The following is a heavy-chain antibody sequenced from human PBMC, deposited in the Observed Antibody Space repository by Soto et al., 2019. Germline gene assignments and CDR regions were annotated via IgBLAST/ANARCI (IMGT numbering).Heavy chain of an antibody. CDR2: ISGSGGST. J-gene: IGHJ6*02. Sequence: GGSLRLSCAASGFTFSSYAMSWVRQAPGKGPEWVSAISGSGGSTYYADSVKGRFTISRDNSKNTLYLQMNSLRAEDTAVYYCAKDSTLPAIGAFNYYYGMDVWGQGTTVTVSS. CDR1: GFTFSSYA. V-gene: IGHV3-23*01. CDR3: AKDSTLPAIGAFNYYYGMDV. D-gene: IGHD2-2*01.